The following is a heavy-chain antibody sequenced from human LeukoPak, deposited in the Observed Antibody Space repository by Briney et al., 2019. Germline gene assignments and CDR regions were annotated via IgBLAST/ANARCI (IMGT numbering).Heavy chain of an antibody. Sequence: PGRSLRLSCAASGFTFSSYAMHWVRQAPGKGLEWVAVISYDGSNKYYADSVKGRFTISRDNSKNTLYLQMNSLRAEDTAVYYCARDSGRGWYYFDYWGQGTLVTVSS. J-gene: IGHJ4*02. CDR2: ISYDGSNK. V-gene: IGHV3-30-3*01. D-gene: IGHD6-19*01. CDR1: GFTFSSYA. CDR3: ARDSGRGWYYFDY.